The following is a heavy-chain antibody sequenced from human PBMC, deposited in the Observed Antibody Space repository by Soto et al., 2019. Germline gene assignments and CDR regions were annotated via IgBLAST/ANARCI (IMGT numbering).Heavy chain of an antibody. D-gene: IGHD2-15*01. J-gene: IGHJ6*02. Sequence: ASVKVSCKASEDTFRNYAISWVRQAPGQGLEWMGGIIPIFGTANYAQKFQGRVTITADESTSTAYMELSSLRSEDTAVYYCARANGKPDIVVVVAATRELGMDVWGQGTTVTVSS. CDR2: IIPIFGTA. CDR1: EDTFRNYA. CDR3: ARANGKPDIVVVVAATRELGMDV. V-gene: IGHV1-69*13.